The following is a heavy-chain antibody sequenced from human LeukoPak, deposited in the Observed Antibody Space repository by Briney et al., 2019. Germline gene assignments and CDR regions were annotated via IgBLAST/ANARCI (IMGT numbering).Heavy chain of an antibody. V-gene: IGHV3-30-3*01. J-gene: IGHJ3*02. CDR2: ISYDGSNK. CDR3: ARGYREGAFDI. Sequence: GGSLRLSCAASGFTFSSYAMHWVRQAPGKGLEWVAVISYDGSNKYYADSVKGRFTISRDNSKNTLYLQMNSLGAEDTAVYYCARGYREGAFDIWGQGTMVTVSS. CDR1: GFTFSSYA. D-gene: IGHD5-18*01.